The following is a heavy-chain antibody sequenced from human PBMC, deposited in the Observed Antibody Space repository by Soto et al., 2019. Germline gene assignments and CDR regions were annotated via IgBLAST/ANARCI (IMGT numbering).Heavy chain of an antibody. CDR1: GFTFSSYG. D-gene: IGHD4-17*01. Sequence: SLRLSFAASGFTFSSYGMHWVRQAPGKGLEWVAVIWYDGSNKYYADSVKGRFTISRDNSKNTLYLQMNSLRAEDTAVYYCARAPWVTTAYHYYGMDVWGQGTTVTVS. J-gene: IGHJ6*02. CDR3: ARAPWVTTAYHYYGMDV. CDR2: IWYDGSNK. V-gene: IGHV3-33*01.